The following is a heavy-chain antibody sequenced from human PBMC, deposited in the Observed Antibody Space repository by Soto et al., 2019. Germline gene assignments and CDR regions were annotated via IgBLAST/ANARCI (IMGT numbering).Heavy chain of an antibody. CDR2: INPADSDT. J-gene: IGHJ4*02. Sequence: GESLKISCKGSGYSFTNYWIGWVRQMPGKGLEWMGIINPADSDTRYSPSFRGQVTVSVDKSISTAYLQRGSLKASDTAMYYCVRPDSTGYYSHWGQGTPVTVSS. V-gene: IGHV5-51*01. CDR1: GYSFTNYW. CDR3: VRPDSTGYYSH. D-gene: IGHD3-9*01.